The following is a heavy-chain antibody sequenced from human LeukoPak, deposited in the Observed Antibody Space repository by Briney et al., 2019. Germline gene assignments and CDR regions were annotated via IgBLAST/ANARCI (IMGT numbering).Heavy chain of an antibody. D-gene: IGHD6-19*01. CDR3: AKDIKDRGRYIGVNFDY. CDR2: ISWNSGSI. Sequence: GGSLRLSCAASGFTFDDYAMHWVRQAPGKGLEWVSGISWNSGSIGYADSVKGRFTISRDNAKNSLYLQMHSLRAEDTALYYCAKDIKDRGRYIGVNFDYWGQGTLVTVSS. CDR1: GFTFDDYA. J-gene: IGHJ4*02. V-gene: IGHV3-9*01.